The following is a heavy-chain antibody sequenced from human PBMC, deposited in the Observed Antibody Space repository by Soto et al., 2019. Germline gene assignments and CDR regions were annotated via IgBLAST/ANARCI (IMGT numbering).Heavy chain of an antibody. CDR1: GGSISTGGYY. CDR3: ATVRWELHDAFDI. V-gene: IGHV4-31*03. D-gene: IGHD1-26*01. CDR2: IYHSGMT. J-gene: IGHJ3*02. Sequence: QVQLQESGPGLVKPSQTLSLTCTVSGGSISTGGYYWSWIRQHPGRGLEWIGYIYHSGMTFSNPALQSGVAISIETSKNKFSLKRSAVTAADTAGYYCATVRWELHDAFDIWGQGTMVSVSS.